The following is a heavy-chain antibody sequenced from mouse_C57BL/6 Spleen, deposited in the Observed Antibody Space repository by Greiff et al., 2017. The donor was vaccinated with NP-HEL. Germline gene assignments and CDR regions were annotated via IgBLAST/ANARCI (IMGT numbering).Heavy chain of an antibody. J-gene: IGHJ2*01. CDR2: IYPGDGDT. V-gene: IGHV1-80*01. CDR1: GYAFSSYW. Sequence: VQLQQSGAELVKPGASVKISCKASGYAFSSYWMNWVKQRPGKGLEWIGQIYPGDGDTNYNGKFKGKATLTADKSSSTAYMQLSSLTSEDSAVYFCARSLYVYYFDYWGQGTTLTVSS. CDR3: ARSLYVYYFDY. D-gene: IGHD1-3*01.